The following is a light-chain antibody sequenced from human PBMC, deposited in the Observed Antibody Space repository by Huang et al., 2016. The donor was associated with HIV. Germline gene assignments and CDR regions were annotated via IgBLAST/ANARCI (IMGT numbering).Light chain of an antibody. V-gene: IGKV2-28*01. CDR2: LAS. J-gene: IGKJ1*01. CDR3: MQALQTPT. Sequence: DIVMTQSPLSLPVTPGEPASISCRSSQSLLHSNGYNYLDWYLQKPGQSPQLLFYLASNRASGVPDRFNGSGSGTDFTLKIGRVAAEDVGVYYCMQALQTPTFGQGTKVDIK. CDR1: QSLLHSNGYNY.